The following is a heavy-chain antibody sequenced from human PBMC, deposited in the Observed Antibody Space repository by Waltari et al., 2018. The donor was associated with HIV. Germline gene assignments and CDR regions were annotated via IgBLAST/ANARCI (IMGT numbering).Heavy chain of an antibody. CDR3: ARGVAFGGYYYGMDV. V-gene: IGHV4-59*01. J-gene: IGHJ6*02. D-gene: IGHD2-21*01. CDR2: IYYSGGP. CDR1: GGSISSYY. Sequence: QVQLQESGPGLVKPSETLSLTCTVSGGSISSYYWSWIRQPPGKGLEWIGYIYYSGGPTSNPSLKGRVTISVYTSKNQFSLKLSSVTAADTAVYYCARGVAFGGYYYGMDVWGQGTTVTVSS.